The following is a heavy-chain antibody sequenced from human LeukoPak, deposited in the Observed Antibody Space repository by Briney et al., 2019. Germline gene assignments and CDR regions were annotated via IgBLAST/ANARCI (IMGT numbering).Heavy chain of an antibody. CDR2: ISSYNGNT. V-gene: IGHV1-18*01. D-gene: IGHD1-1*01. CDR1: GYTFSSDG. CDR3: ARVQLERSGEPFDY. J-gene: IGHJ4*02. Sequence: ASVKVSCKASGYTFSSDGISWVRQAPGQGLEWMGWISSYNGNTKYAEKLQGRVTMTTDTSTSTAYMELRSLRSDGTAVYYCARVQLERSGEPFDYWGQGTLVTVSS.